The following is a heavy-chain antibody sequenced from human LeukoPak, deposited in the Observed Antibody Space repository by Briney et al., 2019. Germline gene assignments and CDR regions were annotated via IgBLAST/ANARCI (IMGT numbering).Heavy chain of an antibody. V-gene: IGHV3-23*01. J-gene: IGHJ4*02. CDR2: ISGSGGST. D-gene: IGHD3-10*01. Sequence: GGSLRLSCAASGFTSSSYAMSWVRQAPGKGLEWVSAISGSGGSTYYADFVKDRFTISRDNSKNTLYLQMNSLRAEDTAVYYCAKDRLLWFGDFPIWGQGTLVTVSS. CDR1: GFTSSSYA. CDR3: AKDRLLWFGDFPI.